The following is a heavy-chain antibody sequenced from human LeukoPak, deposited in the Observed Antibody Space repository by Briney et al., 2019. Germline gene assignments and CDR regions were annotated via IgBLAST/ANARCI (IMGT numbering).Heavy chain of an antibody. CDR2: IYRNGNT. CDR1: GFFISSGYY. Sequence: PSETLSLTCAVSGFFISSGYYWGWIRQPPGKGLEWIASIYRNGNTFYNPSLQSRVTISVDTSRNQISLQLGSATAADTAVYYRARAYSRTPGDYYFDSWGQGTVVTVSS. J-gene: IGHJ4*02. D-gene: IGHD4-11*01. V-gene: IGHV4-38-2*01. CDR3: ARAYSRTPGDYYFDS.